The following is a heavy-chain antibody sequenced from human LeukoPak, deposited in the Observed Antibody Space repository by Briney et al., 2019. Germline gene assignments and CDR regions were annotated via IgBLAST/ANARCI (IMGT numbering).Heavy chain of an antibody. D-gene: IGHD3-16*02. Sequence: GGSLRLSCAASGFTVSSNYMSWVRQAPGKGLEWVSVIYSGGSTYYADSVKGRFTISRDNSKNTLYLQMNSLRAEDTAVYYCARGSYRPTPDYWGQGTLVTVSS. V-gene: IGHV3-53*01. CDR3: ARGSYRPTPDY. CDR2: IYSGGST. CDR1: GFTVSSNY. J-gene: IGHJ4*02.